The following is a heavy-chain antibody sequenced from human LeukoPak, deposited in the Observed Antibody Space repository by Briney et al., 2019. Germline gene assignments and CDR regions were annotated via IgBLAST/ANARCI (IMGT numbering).Heavy chain of an antibody. CDR1: GFTFSSYA. CDR3: VRRNYFDY. J-gene: IGHJ4*02. Sequence: GGSLRLSCAASGFTFSSYAMSWVRRAQGKGVEWVSGISDRGGNTYYAGSVKGRFTISRDNSNKTLYLQMNSLRAEDTAVYYCVRRNYFDYWGQGTLVTVSS. CDR2: ISDRGGNT. V-gene: IGHV3-23*01.